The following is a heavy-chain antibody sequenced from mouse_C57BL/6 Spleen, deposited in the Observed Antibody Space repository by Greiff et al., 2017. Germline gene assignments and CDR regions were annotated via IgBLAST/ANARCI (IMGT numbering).Heavy chain of an antibody. Sequence: EVQRVESGGGLVKPGGSLKLSCAASGFTFSSYAMSWVRQTPEKRLEWVATISDGGSYTYYPDNVKGRFTISRDNAKNNLYLQMSHLKSEDTAMYYCAREFYYYGSSLYYAMDYWGQGTSVTVSS. CDR2: ISDGGSYT. V-gene: IGHV5-4*01. CDR1: GFTFSSYA. D-gene: IGHD1-1*01. CDR3: AREFYYYGSSLYYAMDY. J-gene: IGHJ4*01.